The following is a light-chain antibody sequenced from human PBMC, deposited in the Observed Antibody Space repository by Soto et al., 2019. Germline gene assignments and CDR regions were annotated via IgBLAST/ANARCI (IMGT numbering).Light chain of an antibody. CDR2: GAS. Sequence: EIALTQSPGTLSLSPGERATLSCRASPSVSSSYLAWYQQKPGQAPRLLIYGASSRATGILDRFSGSGSGTDFSLSISRLEAENFEVYYCQQYGNSFGQGTKVEIK. J-gene: IGKJ1*01. V-gene: IGKV3-20*01. CDR3: QQYGNS. CDR1: PSVSSSY.